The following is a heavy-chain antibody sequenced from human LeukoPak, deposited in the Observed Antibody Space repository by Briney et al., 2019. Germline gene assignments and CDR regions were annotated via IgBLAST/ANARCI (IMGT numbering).Heavy chain of an antibody. CDR1: GFTFDDHG. Sequence: GGSLRLSCAASGFTFDDHGMSWVRHAPGKGLEWVSVLYSGGSTYYADSVKGRFPISSDNSKNTLYLQMNSLRAEDTAVYYCARGPFRYYGSGKLDYWGQGTLVTVSS. CDR2: LYSGGST. J-gene: IGHJ4*02. V-gene: IGHV3-66*01. D-gene: IGHD3-10*01. CDR3: ARGPFRYYGSGKLDY.